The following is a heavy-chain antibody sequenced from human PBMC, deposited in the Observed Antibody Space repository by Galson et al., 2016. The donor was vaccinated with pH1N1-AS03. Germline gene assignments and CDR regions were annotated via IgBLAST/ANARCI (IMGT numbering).Heavy chain of an antibody. V-gene: IGHV3-23*01. D-gene: IGHD2-15*01. CDR3: AKDEGDGYCSGGSCYKYFDY. J-gene: IGHJ4*02. Sequence: SLRLSCAASGFTFSSYAMSWVRQSPGKGLEWVSALSGGCVSTYYADSVKGRFTISRDNSKNTLYLQMNSLRAEDTAIYYCAKDEGDGYCSGGSCYKYFDYWGQGTLVTVSS. CDR2: LSGGCVST. CDR1: GFTFSSYA.